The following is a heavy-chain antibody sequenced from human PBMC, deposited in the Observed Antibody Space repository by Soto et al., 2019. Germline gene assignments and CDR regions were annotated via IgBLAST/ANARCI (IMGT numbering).Heavy chain of an antibody. CDR3: ASRNTDFDY. J-gene: IGHJ4*02. CDR1: GGSFTSNNW. Sequence: SETLSLTCAISGGSFTSNNWWTWVRQPPGQGLEWIGEIYRTGSTNYNPSLKSRVTISLDKSENQFSLKVTSLTAADTAVYYCASRNTDFDYWGQGTLVTVSS. V-gene: IGHV4-4*02. CDR2: IYRTGST.